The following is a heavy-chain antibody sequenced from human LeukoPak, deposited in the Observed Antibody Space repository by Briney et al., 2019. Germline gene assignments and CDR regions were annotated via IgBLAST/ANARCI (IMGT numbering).Heavy chain of an antibody. CDR2: IYYSGST. D-gene: IGHD2-15*01. J-gene: IGHJ5*02. V-gene: IGHV4-59*01. Sequence: SETLSLTCTVPGGSLSSYYWSWIRQPPGKGLEWIGYIYYSGSTNYNPSLKSRVTISVDTSKNQFSLKLSSVTAADTAVYYCARGYCSGGSCYSGWFVPWGQGTLVTVSS. CDR1: GGSLSSYY. CDR3: ARGYCSGGSCYSGWFVP.